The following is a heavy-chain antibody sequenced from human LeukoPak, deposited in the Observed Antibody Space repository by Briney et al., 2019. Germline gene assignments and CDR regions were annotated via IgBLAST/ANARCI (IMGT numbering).Heavy chain of an antibody. CDR3: ARDTRSRSIYYYGMDV. V-gene: IGHV4-4*07. Sequence: PSETLSLTCTVSGGSISSYYWSWIRQPAGKGLEWIGRIYTSGSTNYNPSLKSRVTMSVDTSKNQFSLKLSSVTAADTAVYYCARDTRSRSIYYYGMDVWGQGTTVTVSS. J-gene: IGHJ6*02. CDR2: IYTSGST. D-gene: IGHD6-13*01. CDR1: GGSISSYY.